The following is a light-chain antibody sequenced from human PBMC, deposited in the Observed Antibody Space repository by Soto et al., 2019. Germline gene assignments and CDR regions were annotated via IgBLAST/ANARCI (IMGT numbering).Light chain of an antibody. J-gene: IGLJ2*01. CDR1: SSNIGAGHH. Sequence: QSVLTQPPSVSGAPGQRVTVSCTGSSSNIGAGHHVHWYQQLPGTAPKLLIYNNDNRPSGVPDRFSGSKSGTSASLAISGLQAEDEAEYYCQYYDTSLSDVLVGGGTKLTVL. V-gene: IGLV1-40*01. CDR3: QYYDTSLSDVL. CDR2: NND.